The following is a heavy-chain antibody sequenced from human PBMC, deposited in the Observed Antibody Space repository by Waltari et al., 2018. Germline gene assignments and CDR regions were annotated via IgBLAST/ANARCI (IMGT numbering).Heavy chain of an antibody. CDR2: INYSGST. D-gene: IGHD1-26*01. CDR3: AGTPVGVTFLYFDY. J-gene: IGHJ4*02. CDR1: GGSFSGYY. V-gene: IGHV4-34*01. Sequence: QVQLQQWGAGLLKPSETLSLTCAVYGGSFSGYYWSWIRQSPGKGLEWMWEINYSGSTNYTPSLKSRVTISIDTAKTQFSLELTSVTGADTAVYYCAGTPVGVTFLYFDYWGQGTLVTVSS.